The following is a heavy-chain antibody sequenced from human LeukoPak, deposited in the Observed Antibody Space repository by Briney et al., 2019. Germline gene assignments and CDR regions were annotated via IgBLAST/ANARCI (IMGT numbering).Heavy chain of an antibody. Sequence: GGSLRLSCAASGFTFSSYAMSWVRQAPGKGLEWVSAISGSGGSTYYADSVKGRFTISRDNSKNTLYLQMNSLRAEDTAVYYCAKLLIMVRGRPLYYFDYWGQGTLVTVSS. J-gene: IGHJ4*02. CDR2: ISGSGGST. CDR1: GFTFSSYA. D-gene: IGHD3-10*01. V-gene: IGHV3-23*01. CDR3: AKLLIMVRGRPLYYFDY.